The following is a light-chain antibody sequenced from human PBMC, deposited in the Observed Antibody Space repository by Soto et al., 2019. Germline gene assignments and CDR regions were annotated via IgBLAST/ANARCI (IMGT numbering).Light chain of an antibody. Sequence: DIQMTQSPSSLSASEGDRVTITCQSSHDVSRNLNWFQQKPGEAPQLLIYDPSNLERGVPSRFSGSGSGTDFTLTISSLQPEDVATYYCQQYNSMLSFGGGTEVEIK. CDR1: HDVSRN. J-gene: IGKJ4*01. CDR2: DPS. CDR3: QQYNSMLS. V-gene: IGKV1-33*01.